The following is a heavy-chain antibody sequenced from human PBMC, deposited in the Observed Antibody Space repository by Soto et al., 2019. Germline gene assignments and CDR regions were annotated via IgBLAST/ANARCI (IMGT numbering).Heavy chain of an antibody. CDR1: GFSLSTSGVG. Sequence: QITLKESGPTLVKPTQTLTLTCTFSGFSLSTSGVGVGWIRQPPGKAMEWLALIYWDDDKRYSPSLKSTLTIPKDTSKDQVVLTMANMDPVDTATYYFAHRRSGSYFDNWGPGTLGSVS. V-gene: IGHV2-5*02. J-gene: IGHJ4*02. D-gene: IGHD1-26*01. CDR3: AHRRSGSYFDN. CDR2: IYWDDDK.